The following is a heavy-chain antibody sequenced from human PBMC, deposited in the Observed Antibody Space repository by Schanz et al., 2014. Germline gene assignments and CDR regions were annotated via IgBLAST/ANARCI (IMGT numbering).Heavy chain of an antibody. Sequence: EVQLVESGGGLVQPGGSLRLSCAASGFGFSSYSMNWVRQAPGKGLEWVSYIRSSSTPIYYADSVKGRFTISRDNAKNSLYLQMNSLRAEDTAVYYCARIGGSVFDYWAQGTLVTVSS. CDR1: GFGFSSYS. CDR3: ARIGGSVFDY. V-gene: IGHV3-48*01. J-gene: IGHJ4*02. CDR2: IRSSSTPI. D-gene: IGHD3-10*01.